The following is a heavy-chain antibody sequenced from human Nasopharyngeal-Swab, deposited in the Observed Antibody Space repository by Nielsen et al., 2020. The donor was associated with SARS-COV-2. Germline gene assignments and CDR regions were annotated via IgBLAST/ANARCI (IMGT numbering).Heavy chain of an antibody. CDR2: ISYDGSIK. V-gene: IGHV3-30-3*01. CDR3: AREGGIAAAGLLYYFDY. J-gene: IGHJ4*02. Sequence: GESLKISCAASGFTFSSYAMHWVRQAPGKGLEWVAVISYDGSIKYYADSVKGRFTISRDNSKNTLYLQMNSLRAEDTAVYYCAREGGIAAAGLLYYFDYWGQGTLVTVSS. D-gene: IGHD6-13*01. CDR1: GFTFSSYA.